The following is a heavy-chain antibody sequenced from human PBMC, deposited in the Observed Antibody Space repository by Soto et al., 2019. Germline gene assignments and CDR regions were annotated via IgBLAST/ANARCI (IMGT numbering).Heavy chain of an antibody. D-gene: IGHD3-22*01. V-gene: IGHV4-4*02. Sequence: TLSLTCAVPDDSISSSNWWSWVRRPPEKGLEWIGEIYHSGSTNYNPSLKSRVTVSVDKSKNQFSLKLSSVTAADTAVYYCARFPDSICYYHRRYYYGMDVWGQGTTVTVSS. J-gene: IGHJ6*02. CDR2: IYHSGST. CDR3: ARFPDSICYYHRRYYYGMDV. CDR1: DDSISSSNW.